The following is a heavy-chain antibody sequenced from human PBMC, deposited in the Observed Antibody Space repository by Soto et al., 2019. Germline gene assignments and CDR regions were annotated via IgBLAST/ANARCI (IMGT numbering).Heavy chain of an antibody. CDR3: AGDEGLFYGMDV. Sequence: PGGSLRLSCAASGFTFSSYDMHWVRQATGKGLEWVSAIGTAGDTYYPGSVKGRFTISRENAKNSLYLQMNSLRAGDTAVYYCAGDEGLFYGMDVWGQGTTVTVSS. V-gene: IGHV3-13*01. CDR2: IGTAGDT. J-gene: IGHJ6*02. CDR1: GFTFSSYD.